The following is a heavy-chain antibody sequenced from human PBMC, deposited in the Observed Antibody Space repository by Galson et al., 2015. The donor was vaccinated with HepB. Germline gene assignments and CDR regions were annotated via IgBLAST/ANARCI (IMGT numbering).Heavy chain of an antibody. CDR1: GYSFTSYW. CDR3: ASSSGGYYDSSGYYDF. CDR2: IDPSDSYT. Sequence: QSGAEVKKPGESLRISCKGSGYSFTSYWISWVRQMPGKGLEWMGRIDPSDSYTNYSPSFQGHVTISADKSISTAYLQWSSLKASDTAMYYWASSSGGYYDSSGYYDFWGQGTLVTISS. V-gene: IGHV5-10-1*01. D-gene: IGHD3-22*01. J-gene: IGHJ4*02.